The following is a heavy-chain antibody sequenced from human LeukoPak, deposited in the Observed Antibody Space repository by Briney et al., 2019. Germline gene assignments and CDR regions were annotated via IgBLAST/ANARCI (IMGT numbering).Heavy chain of an antibody. CDR3: ARIGYSSSCTDY. J-gene: IGHJ4*02. D-gene: IGHD6-13*01. CDR1: GFTFSDYY. V-gene: IGHV3-11*04. Sequence: PGGSLRLSCAASGFTFSDYYMTWVRQAPGRGLECVLIITSSGSIKSSADSVKGRFTISRDNAKNSLYLQMNSLRAEDTAVYYCARIGYSSSCTDYWGQGTLVTVSS. CDR2: ITSSGSIK.